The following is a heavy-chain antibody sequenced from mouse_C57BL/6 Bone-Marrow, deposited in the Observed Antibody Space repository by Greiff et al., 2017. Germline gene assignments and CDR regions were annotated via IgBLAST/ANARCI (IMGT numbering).Heavy chain of an antibody. D-gene: IGHD2-3*01. V-gene: IGHV1-39*01. Sequence: VHVKQSGPELVKPGASVKISCKASGYSFTDYNMNWVKQSNGKSLEWIGVINPNYGTTSYNQKFKGKATLTVDQSSSTAYMQLNSLTSEDSAVYYCCYYTHYYAMDYWGQGTSVTVSS. CDR1: GYSFTDYN. J-gene: IGHJ4*01. CDR2: INPNYGTT. CDR3: CYYTHYYAMDY.